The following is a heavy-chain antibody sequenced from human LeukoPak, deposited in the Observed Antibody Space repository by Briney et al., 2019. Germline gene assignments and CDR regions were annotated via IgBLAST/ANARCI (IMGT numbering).Heavy chain of an antibody. D-gene: IGHD6-19*01. CDR3: ARELAVTGGSYFDY. CDR1: GGTFSSYA. Sequence: ASVKVSCKASGGTFSSYAISRVRQAPGQGLEWMGRIIPIFGTANYAQKFQGRVTITTDESTSTAYMELSSLRSEDTAVHYCARELAVTGGSYFDYWGQGTLVTVSS. V-gene: IGHV1-69*05. J-gene: IGHJ4*02. CDR2: IIPIFGTA.